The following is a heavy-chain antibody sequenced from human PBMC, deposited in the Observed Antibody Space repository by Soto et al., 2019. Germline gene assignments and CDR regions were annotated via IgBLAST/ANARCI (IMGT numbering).Heavy chain of an antibody. D-gene: IGHD6-13*01. J-gene: IGHJ6*02. CDR1: GYTFTGYY. CDR2: INPNSGGA. CDR3: ARDLGRSSSWDQYYYGMDV. V-gene: IGHV1-2*04. Sequence: ASVKVSCKASGYTFTGYYMHWVRQAPGQGLEWMGWINPNSGGANYAQKFRGWVTMTRDTSISTAYMELSRLRSDDTAVYYCARDLGRSSSWDQYYYGMDVPGQGTMVTVSS.